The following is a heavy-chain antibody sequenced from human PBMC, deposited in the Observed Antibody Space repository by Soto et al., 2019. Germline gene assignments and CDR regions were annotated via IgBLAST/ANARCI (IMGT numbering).Heavy chain of an antibody. V-gene: IGHV1-2*04. CDR1: GYTFTGYY. Sequence: ASVKVSCKASGYTFTGYYMHWVRQAPGQGLEWMGWINPNSGGTNYAQKFQGWVTMTRDTSISTAYMELSRLRSDDTAVYYCAREKSYYDSSGFLDPWGQGTLVTVSS. J-gene: IGHJ5*02. CDR3: AREKSYYDSSGFLDP. D-gene: IGHD3-22*01. CDR2: INPNSGGT.